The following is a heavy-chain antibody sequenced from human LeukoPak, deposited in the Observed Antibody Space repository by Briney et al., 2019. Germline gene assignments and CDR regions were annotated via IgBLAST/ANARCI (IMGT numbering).Heavy chain of an antibody. CDR1: GFTFSSYG. CDR3: AKLVSQYSAYDYDY. CDR2: ISGSGGST. Sequence: GGSLRLSCAASGFTFSSYGMSWVRQAPGKGLEWVSAISGSGGSTYYADSVKGRFTIPRDNSKNTLYLQMNSLRAEDTAVYYCAKLVSQYSAYDYDYWGQGTLVTVSS. V-gene: IGHV3-23*01. J-gene: IGHJ4*02. D-gene: IGHD5-12*01.